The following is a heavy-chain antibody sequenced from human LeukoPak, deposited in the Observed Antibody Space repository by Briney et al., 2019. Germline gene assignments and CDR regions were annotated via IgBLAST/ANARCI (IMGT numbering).Heavy chain of an antibody. D-gene: IGHD3-22*01. CDR2: INHSGST. V-gene: IGHV4-34*01. J-gene: IGHJ4*02. Sequence: SETLSLTCAVYGGSFSGYYWSWIRQPPGKGLQWIGEINHSGSTNYNPSLKSRVTISVDTSKNQFSLRLSSVTAADTAVYYCARGYYDSSGDIALYYFDYWGRGTLVTVSS. CDR3: ARGYYDSSGDIALYYFDY. CDR1: GGSFSGYY.